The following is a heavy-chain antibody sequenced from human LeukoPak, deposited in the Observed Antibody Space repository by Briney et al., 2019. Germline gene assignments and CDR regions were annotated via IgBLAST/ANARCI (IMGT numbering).Heavy chain of an antibody. D-gene: IGHD2-2*01. V-gene: IGHV3-7*01. Sequence: GGSLRLSCAASGFTFSSYWMSGVRQAPGKGLEWVANIKQDGSEKYYVDSVKGRFTISRDNTKNSLYLQMNSLRAEDTAVYYCARDPRSNIVVANEYFDYWGQGTLVTVSS. CDR2: IKQDGSEK. CDR3: ARDPRSNIVVANEYFDY. CDR1: GFTFSSYW. J-gene: IGHJ4*02.